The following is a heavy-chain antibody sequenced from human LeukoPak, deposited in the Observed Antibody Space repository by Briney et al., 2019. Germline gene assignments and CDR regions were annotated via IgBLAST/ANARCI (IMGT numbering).Heavy chain of an antibody. CDR2: IIPILGTA. D-gene: IGHD2-8*02. Sequence: GSSVKVSCKASGGTFSSYAISWVRQAPGQGLEWMGGIIPILGTANYARKFQGRVTITADKSTSTAYMELSSLRSEDTAVYYCARTGRGPESDYWGQGTLVTVSS. CDR1: GGTFSSYA. J-gene: IGHJ4*02. V-gene: IGHV1-69*06. CDR3: ARTGRGPESDY.